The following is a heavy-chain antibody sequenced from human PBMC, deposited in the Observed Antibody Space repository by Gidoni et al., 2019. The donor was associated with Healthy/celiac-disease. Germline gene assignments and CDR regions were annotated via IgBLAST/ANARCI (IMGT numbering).Heavy chain of an antibody. CDR3: AAYDSSWDWFDP. V-gene: IGHV4-30-2*01. J-gene: IGHJ5*02. Sequence: QLQLQESGSGLVKPSQTLSLTCAVSGGSISSGGYSWSWIRQPPGKGLEWIGYISHSGSTYYNPSLKSRVTISVDRSKNQFSLKLSSVTAADTAVYYCAAYDSSWDWFDPWGQGTLVTVSS. CDR1: GGSISSGGYS. CDR2: ISHSGST. D-gene: IGHD6-13*01.